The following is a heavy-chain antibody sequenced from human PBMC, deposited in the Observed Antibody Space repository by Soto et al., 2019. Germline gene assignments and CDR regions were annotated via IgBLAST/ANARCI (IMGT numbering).Heavy chain of an antibody. D-gene: IGHD3-3*01. CDR1: GAFMRGHY. CDR2: VYFSGSS. CDR3: ARDNGNYDLDF. Sequence: SETLSLNCTVSGAFMRGHYWTWVRQPPGQGLEWIGYVYFSGSSSYNPSLKNRVTISLDTSKSQFSLTLTSVTAADTAFYYCARDNGNYDLDFWGQGTLVTVSS. V-gene: IGHV4-59*11. J-gene: IGHJ4*02.